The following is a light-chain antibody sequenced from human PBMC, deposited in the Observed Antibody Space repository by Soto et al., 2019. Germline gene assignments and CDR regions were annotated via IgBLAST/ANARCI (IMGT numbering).Light chain of an antibody. V-gene: IGKV3-20*01. CDR2: DAS. CDR3: QQDGSSPGT. CDR1: QSVSSNY. J-gene: IGKJ2*01. Sequence: EIVLTQSPGTLSLSPGERATLSCRASQSVSSNYLAWYQQKPGQAPRLLIYDASSRATGIPDRFSGSGSGTDFTLTISRREPEDFAVYYCQQDGSSPGTFGQGTKLEIK.